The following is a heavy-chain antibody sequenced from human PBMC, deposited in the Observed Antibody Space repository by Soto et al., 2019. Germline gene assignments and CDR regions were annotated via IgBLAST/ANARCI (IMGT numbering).Heavy chain of an antibody. Sequence: PGGSLRLSCAASGFTFDDYAMHWVRQAPGKGLEWVSGISWNSGSIGYADSVKGRFTISRDNAKNSLYLQMNSLRAEDTALYYCAKDKGSGWSFVGGWFDPWGQGTLVTVSS. CDR2: ISWNSGSI. V-gene: IGHV3-9*01. CDR3: AKDKGSGWSFVGGWFDP. D-gene: IGHD6-19*01. CDR1: GFTFDDYA. J-gene: IGHJ5*02.